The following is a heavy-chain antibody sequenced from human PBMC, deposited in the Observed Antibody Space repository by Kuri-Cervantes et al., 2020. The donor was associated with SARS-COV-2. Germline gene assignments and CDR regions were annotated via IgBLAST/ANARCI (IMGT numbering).Heavy chain of an antibody. CDR2: ISGSGGST. V-gene: IGHV3-23*01. CDR1: GFTFSSYA. CDR3: AKDLGRPNWFDP. J-gene: IGHJ5*02. Sequence: GESLKISCAASGFTFSSYAMSWVRRAPGKGLELVSAISGSGGSTYYADSVKGRFTISRDNSKNTLYLQMNSLRAEDTAVYYCAKDLGRPNWFDPWGQGTLVTVSS.